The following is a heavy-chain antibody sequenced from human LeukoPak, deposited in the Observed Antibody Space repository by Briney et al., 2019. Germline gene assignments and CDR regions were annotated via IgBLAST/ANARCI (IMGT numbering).Heavy chain of an antibody. CDR3: AKEFRGGWPFDY. CDR2: ISGRGGST. D-gene: IGHD6-19*01. Sequence: PGGSLRLSCAASGFTFSSYAMSWVRQAPGKGLEWVSGISGRGGSTYYADSVKGRFTISRDSSKNTLYLQMNMRAEDTAVYYCAKEFRGGWPFDYWGQGTLVTVSS. V-gene: IGHV3-23*01. J-gene: IGHJ4*02. CDR1: GFTFSSYA.